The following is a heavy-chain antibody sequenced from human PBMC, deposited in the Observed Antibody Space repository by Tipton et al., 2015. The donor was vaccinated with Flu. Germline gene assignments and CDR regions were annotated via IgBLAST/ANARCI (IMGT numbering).Heavy chain of an antibody. J-gene: IGHJ4*02. CDR2: ISGDSAYI. CDR3: ARHSLIQPRLVTPPGDY. CDR1: GFTFSPYS. V-gene: IGHV3-21*01. Sequence: SLRLSCAASGFTFSPYSMMWVRQAPGKGLEWVSSISGDSAYIYYADSVKGRFTISRDNARNSLYLQMNSLRVEDTAVYYCARHSLIQPRLVTPPGDYWGQGTLVTVSS. D-gene: IGHD4-23*01.